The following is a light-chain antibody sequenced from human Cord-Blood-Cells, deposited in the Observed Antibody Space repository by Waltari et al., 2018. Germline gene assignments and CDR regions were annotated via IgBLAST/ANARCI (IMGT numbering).Light chain of an antibody. CDR3: YSAADNNRV. Sequence: SYELTQPSSVSVSPGQTARITCSGDVPAKKYARWFQQKPGQAPVLVIYKDSERTSGIPERFSGSSSGTTVTLTISGAQVEDEADYYCYSAADNNRVFGGGTKLTVL. CDR2: KDS. V-gene: IGLV3-27*01. CDR1: VPAKKY. J-gene: IGLJ3*02.